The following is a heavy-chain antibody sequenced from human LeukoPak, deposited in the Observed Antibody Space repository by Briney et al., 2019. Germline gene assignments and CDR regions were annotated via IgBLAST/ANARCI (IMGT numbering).Heavy chain of an antibody. J-gene: IGHJ6*03. V-gene: IGHV3-73*01. CDR1: GFTFSGSA. CDR3: AREECSGSRCYSSNPSWYFYYMDV. CDR2: IRSKANSYAT. Sequence: GGSLRLSCAASGFTFSGSAMHWVRQASGKGLEWVGRIRSKANSYATAYAASVKGRFTTSRDDSKNTAYLQMNSLKTEDTAVYYCAREECSGSRCYSSNPSWYFYYMDVWGKGTTVTVSS. D-gene: IGHD2-15*01.